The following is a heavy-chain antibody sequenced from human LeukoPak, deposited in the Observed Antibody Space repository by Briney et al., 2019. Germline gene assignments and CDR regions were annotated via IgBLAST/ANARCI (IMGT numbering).Heavy chain of an antibody. Sequence: GGSLRLSCAASGFTFSNYWMSWVRQAPGKGLEWVANIKQDGSEKYYVNSVKGRFTISRDDAKNSLYLQMNSLRAEDTAVYYCARAAYDSSGYYNDYWGQGTLVTVSS. CDR2: IKQDGSEK. J-gene: IGHJ4*02. CDR3: ARAAYDSSGYYNDY. V-gene: IGHV3-7*03. D-gene: IGHD3-22*01. CDR1: GFTFSNYW.